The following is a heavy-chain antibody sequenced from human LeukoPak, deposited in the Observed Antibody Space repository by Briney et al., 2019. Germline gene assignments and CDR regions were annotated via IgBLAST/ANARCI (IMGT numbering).Heavy chain of an antibody. CDR1: GYTFTSYY. CDR3: ARGGRELLFYYYYGMDV. J-gene: IGHJ6*02. CDR2: INPSGGST. V-gene: IGHV1-46*01. Sequence: GASVKVSCKASGYTFTSYYMHWVRQAPGQGLEWMGIINPSGGSTSYAQKFQGRVTMTRDTSTSTVYMELSSLRSEDTAVYYCARGGRELLFYYYYGMDVWGQGTTVTVSS. D-gene: IGHD1-26*01.